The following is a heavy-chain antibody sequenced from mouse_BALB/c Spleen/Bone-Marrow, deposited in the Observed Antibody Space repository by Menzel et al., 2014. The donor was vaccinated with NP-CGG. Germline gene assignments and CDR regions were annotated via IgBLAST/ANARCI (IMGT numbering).Heavy chain of an antibody. CDR2: IRAGGST. V-gene: IGHV2-9*02. CDR1: GFSLTSYG. J-gene: IGHJ4*01. CDR3: ARDYDGSLYAMDY. D-gene: IGHD1-1*01. Sequence: VKLVESGPGLVAPSQSLSITCTVSGFSLTSYGVHWVRQPPGKGLEWLGVIRAGGSTNYNSALMSRLSISKDNSKSQVFLKTNRLQTDDTAMYYCARDYDGSLYAMDYWGKGTSVTVSS.